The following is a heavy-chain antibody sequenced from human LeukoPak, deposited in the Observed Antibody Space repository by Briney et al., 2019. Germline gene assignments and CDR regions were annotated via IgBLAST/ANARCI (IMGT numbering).Heavy chain of an antibody. V-gene: IGHV4-59*12. CDR1: GASISSYY. J-gene: IGHJ4*02. CDR2: IYYSGST. Sequence: PSETLSLTWTVSGASISSYYWSWVRQPPREGLEWIGYIYYSGSTNYNPSLKSRVTISVDTSKNQFSLKLSSVTAADTAVYYCARGRPIPKKWEPRTFDYWGQGTLVTVSS. D-gene: IGHD1-26*01. CDR3: ARGRPIPKKWEPRTFDY.